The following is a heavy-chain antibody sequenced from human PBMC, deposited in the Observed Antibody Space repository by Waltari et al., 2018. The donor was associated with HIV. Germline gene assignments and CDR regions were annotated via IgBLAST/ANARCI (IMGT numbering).Heavy chain of an antibody. CDR2: IYHSGST. CDR3: ARGGYDFWSGYYTA. D-gene: IGHD3-3*01. J-gene: IGHJ5*02. V-gene: IGHV4-38-2*01. CDR1: GYSISSGYY. Sequence: QVQLQESGPGLVKPSETLSLTCAVSGYSISSGYYWGWIREPPGKGLEWIGSIYHSGSTYYNPSLKSRVTISVDTSKNQFSLKLSSVTAADTAVYYCARGGYDFWSGYYTAWGQGTLVTVSS.